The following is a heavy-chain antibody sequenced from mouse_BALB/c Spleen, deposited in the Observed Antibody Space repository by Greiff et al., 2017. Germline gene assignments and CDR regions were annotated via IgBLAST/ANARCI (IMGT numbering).Heavy chain of an antibody. CDR3: ARGGITGYFDY. CDR1: GFNIKDYY. CDR2: IDPENGNT. D-gene: IGHD2-4*01. V-gene: IGHV14-1*02. Sequence: VQLQQSGAELVRPGALVKLSCKASGFNIKDYYMHWVKQRPEQGLEWIGWIDPENGNTIYDPKFQGKASITADTSSNTAYLQLSSLTSEDTAVYYCARGGITGYFDYWGQGTTLTVSS. J-gene: IGHJ2*01.